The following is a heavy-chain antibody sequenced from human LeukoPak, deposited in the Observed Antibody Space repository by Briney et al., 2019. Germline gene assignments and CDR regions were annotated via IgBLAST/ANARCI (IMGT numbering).Heavy chain of an antibody. V-gene: IGHV3-23*01. D-gene: IGHD2-2*01. Sequence: GGSLRLSCAASGFTFSSYAMSWVRQAPGKGPEWVSAISGSGGSTYYADSVKGRFTISRDNSKNTLYLQMNSLRAEDTAVYYCAKDRVRPETDIVVVPAANRPNRRPYYYYGMDVWGQGTTVTVSS. CDR1: GFTFSSYA. CDR2: ISGSGGST. CDR3: AKDRVRPETDIVVVPAANRPNRRPYYYYGMDV. J-gene: IGHJ6*02.